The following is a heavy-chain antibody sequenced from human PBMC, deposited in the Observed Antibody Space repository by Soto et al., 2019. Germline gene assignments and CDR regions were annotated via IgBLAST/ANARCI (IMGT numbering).Heavy chain of an antibody. J-gene: IGHJ4*02. CDR2: IYYSGST. V-gene: IGHV4-30-4*01. D-gene: IGHD3-9*01. CDR1: GGSISSGDYY. CDR3: ARTNYDILTGHPGGGASFDY. Sequence: SETLSLTCTVSGGSISSGDYYWSWIRQPPGKGLEWIGYIYYSGSTYYNPSLKSRVTISVDTSKNQFSLKLSSVTAADTAVYYCARTNYDILTGHPGGGASFDYWGPGTLVTVS.